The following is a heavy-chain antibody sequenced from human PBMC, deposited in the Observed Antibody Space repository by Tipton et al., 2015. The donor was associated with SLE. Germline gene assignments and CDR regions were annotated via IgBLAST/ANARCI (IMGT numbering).Heavy chain of an antibody. CDR1: GFIFSYYW. V-gene: IGHV3-7*01. CDR3: ARLRLKPSRYMDV. CDR2: IKEDGSEK. Sequence: SLRLSCAASGFIFSYYWMSWVRHAPGKGPEWLANIKEDGSEKYYVDSVKGRFTISRDNAKNSLYLQMNSLRAEDTAVYYCARLRLKPSRYMDVWGKGTTVTVSS. J-gene: IGHJ6*03.